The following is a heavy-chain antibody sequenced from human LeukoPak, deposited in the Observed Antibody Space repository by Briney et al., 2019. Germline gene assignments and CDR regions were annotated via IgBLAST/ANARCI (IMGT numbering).Heavy chain of an antibody. Sequence: GGSLRLSCAVSGFTFSSYGMTWVRQAPGKGLEWVSTISGNGDDTYYADSVEGRFTISRDNSENTLYLQMNSLKAEDTAVYYCARAALWFGEGPAFDYWGQGTLVTVVS. D-gene: IGHD3-10*01. V-gene: IGHV3-23*01. CDR2: ISGNGDDT. CDR1: GFTFSSYG. J-gene: IGHJ4*02. CDR3: ARAALWFGEGPAFDY.